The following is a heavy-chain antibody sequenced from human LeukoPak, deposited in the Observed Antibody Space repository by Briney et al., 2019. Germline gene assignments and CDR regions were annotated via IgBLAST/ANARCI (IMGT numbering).Heavy chain of an antibody. CDR1: GFTFSSYG. Sequence: GGSLRLSCAGAGFTFSSYGMHWVRQVPGKGLEWVAVIWYDGTNKYYADSVKGRFTISRDNSKNTLFLQMNSLRAEDTALYYCAKTWNDGSLDYRGQGTLVTVSS. CDR3: AKTWNDGSLDY. J-gene: IGHJ4*02. D-gene: IGHD1-1*01. V-gene: IGHV3-33*06. CDR2: IWYDGTNK.